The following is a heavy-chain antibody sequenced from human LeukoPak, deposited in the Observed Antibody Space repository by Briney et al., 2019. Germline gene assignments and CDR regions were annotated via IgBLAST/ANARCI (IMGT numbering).Heavy chain of an antibody. J-gene: IGHJ3*02. CDR3: ARLDWLLYDAFDI. Sequence: SVKVSCKASGGTFSSYAISWVRQAPGQGLEWMGGIIPIFGTANYAQKFQGRVTITADKSTSTAYMELSSLRSEDTAVYYCARLDWLLYDAFDIWGQGTMVTVSS. CDR1: GGTFSSYA. V-gene: IGHV1-69*06. CDR2: IIPIFGTA. D-gene: IGHD3-9*01.